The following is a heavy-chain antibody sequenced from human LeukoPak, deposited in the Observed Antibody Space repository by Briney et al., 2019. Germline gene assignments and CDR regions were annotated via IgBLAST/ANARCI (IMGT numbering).Heavy chain of an antibody. Sequence: HGESLKISCKGSGYSFTNYWIGWVRQMPGEGLEWMGIIYPGDSNTRYSPSFQGQVTISVDKSISTAYLQWSSLKASDTAMYYCARLDYSSSPGDYWGQGTLVTVSS. D-gene: IGHD6-6*01. J-gene: IGHJ4*02. V-gene: IGHV5-51*01. CDR2: IYPGDSNT. CDR3: ARLDYSSSPGDY. CDR1: GYSFTNYW.